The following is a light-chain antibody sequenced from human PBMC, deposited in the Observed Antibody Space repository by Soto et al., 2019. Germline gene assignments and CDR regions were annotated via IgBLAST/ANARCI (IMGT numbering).Light chain of an antibody. V-gene: IGKV1-39*01. CDR1: QTITSF. CDR2: AAS. Sequence: DIQMTQSPSSLPASVGDRITISCRASQTITSFLNLYQHKPGKAPKLLIYAASSLQSGVPSRFSGSGFGTDFNLTISSLQPEDFTTYYCQQSYSIPWTVGQGTMVEI. J-gene: IGKJ1*01. CDR3: QQSYSIPWT.